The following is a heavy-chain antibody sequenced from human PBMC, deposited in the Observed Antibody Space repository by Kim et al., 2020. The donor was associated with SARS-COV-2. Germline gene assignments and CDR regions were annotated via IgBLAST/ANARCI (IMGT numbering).Heavy chain of an antibody. CDR2: ISYDGSNK. Sequence: GGSLRLSCAASGFTFSSYGMHWVRQAPGKGLEWVAVISYDGSNKYYADSVKGRFTISRDNSKNTLYLQMNSLRAEDTAVYYCARARGEWELLYYWGQGTLVTVSS. D-gene: IGHD1-26*01. V-gene: IGHV3-33*05. J-gene: IGHJ4*02. CDR3: ARARGEWELLYY. CDR1: GFTFSSYG.